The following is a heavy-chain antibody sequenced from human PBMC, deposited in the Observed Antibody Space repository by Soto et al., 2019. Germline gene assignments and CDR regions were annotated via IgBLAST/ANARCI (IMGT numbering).Heavy chain of an antibody. CDR3: ARDRGPKIVVKPTGWFDP. V-gene: IGHV4-30-2*01. Sequence: PSETLSLTCAVSGGSISSGGYSWSWIRQPPGKGLEWIGYIYHSGSTYYNPSLKSRVTISVDRSKNQFSLKLSSVTAADTAVYYCARDRGPKIVVKPTGWFDPWGQGTLVTVSS. CDR1: GGSISSGGYS. CDR2: IYHSGST. J-gene: IGHJ5*02. D-gene: IGHD3-22*01.